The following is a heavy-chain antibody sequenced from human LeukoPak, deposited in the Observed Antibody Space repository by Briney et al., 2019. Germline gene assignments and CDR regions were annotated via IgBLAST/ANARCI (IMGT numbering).Heavy chain of an antibody. Sequence: GASVKVSCKASGYTFTSYAMNWVRQAPGQGLEWMGIINPSGGSTSYAQKFQGRVTMTRDMSTSTVYMELSSLRSEDTAVYYCARGYPLNDAFDIWGQGTMVTVSS. D-gene: IGHD2-2*02. CDR1: GYTFTSYA. J-gene: IGHJ3*02. CDR3: ARGYPLNDAFDI. CDR2: INPSGGST. V-gene: IGHV1-46*01.